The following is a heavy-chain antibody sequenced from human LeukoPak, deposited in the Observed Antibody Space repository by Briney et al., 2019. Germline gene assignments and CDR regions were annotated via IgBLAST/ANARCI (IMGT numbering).Heavy chain of an antibody. CDR3: AREVYYDILTGYYNVFDY. V-gene: IGHV4-59*08. CDR1: GGSISSYY. CDR2: IYYSGST. J-gene: IGHJ4*02. Sequence: PSEPLSLTCTVSGGSISSYYWSWIRQPPGKGLEWIGYIYYSGSTNYNPSLKSRVTISVDTSKNQFSLKLSSVTAADTAVYYCAREVYYDILTGYYNVFDYWGQGTLVTVSS. D-gene: IGHD3-9*01.